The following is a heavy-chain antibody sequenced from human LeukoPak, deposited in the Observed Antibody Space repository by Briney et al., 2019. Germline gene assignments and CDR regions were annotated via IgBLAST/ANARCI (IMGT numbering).Heavy chain of an antibody. CDR2: ISSSSSYI. CDR3: AREGVTTIDFDY. J-gene: IGHJ4*02. V-gene: IGHV3-21*01. D-gene: IGHD5-12*01. CDR1: GFTFSSYS. Sequence: PEGSLRLSCAASGFTFSSYSMNWVRQAPGKGLEWVSSISSSSSYIYYADSVKGRFTISRDNAKNSLYLQMNSLRAEDTAVYYCAREGVTTIDFDYWGQGTLVTVSS.